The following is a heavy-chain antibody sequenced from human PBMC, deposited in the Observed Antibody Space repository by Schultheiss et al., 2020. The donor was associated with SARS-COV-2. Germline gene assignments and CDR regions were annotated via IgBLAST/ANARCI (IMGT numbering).Heavy chain of an antibody. D-gene: IGHD6-19*01. CDR1: GFTFSSYA. CDR3: ARQRGIAVAGTGVFDY. Sequence: GGSLRLSCAASGFTFSSYAMHWVRQAPGKGLEYVSAISSNGGSTYYANSVKGRFTISRDNSKNTLYLQMGSLRAEDMAVYYCARQRGIAVAGTGVFDYWGQGTLVTVSS. J-gene: IGHJ4*02. V-gene: IGHV3-64*01. CDR2: ISSNGGST.